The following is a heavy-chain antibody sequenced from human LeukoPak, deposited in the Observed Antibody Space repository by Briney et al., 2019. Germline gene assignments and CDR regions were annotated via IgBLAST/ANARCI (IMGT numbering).Heavy chain of an antibody. CDR2: ISGSGGST. D-gene: IGHD3-9*01. Sequence: PGGSLRLSCAASGFTFSSYAMSWVRQAPGKGLEWVSAISGSGGSTYYADSVKGRFTISRDNSKNTLYLQMNSLRAEDTAVYYCAKDVSYDILTGFSYFDYWGQGTLVTVSS. CDR3: AKDVSYDILTGFSYFDY. CDR1: GFTFSSYA. J-gene: IGHJ4*02. V-gene: IGHV3-23*01.